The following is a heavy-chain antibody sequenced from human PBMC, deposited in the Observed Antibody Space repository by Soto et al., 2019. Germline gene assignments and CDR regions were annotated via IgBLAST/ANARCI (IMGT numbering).Heavy chain of an antibody. D-gene: IGHD3-16*01. Sequence: QVQLVQSGDEVKKPGASVKVSCKASGYIFVNYGIAWVRQAPRQGLEWMGWISPYTGNTHSASKVQGRLTMTTDTSKSTAYLDLGSLTSDDTAVYYCVMVDNYVTPTPQDVWGQGTTVTVSS. CDR1: GYIFVNYG. V-gene: IGHV1-18*01. CDR3: VMVDNYVTPTPQDV. J-gene: IGHJ6*02. CDR2: ISPYTGNT.